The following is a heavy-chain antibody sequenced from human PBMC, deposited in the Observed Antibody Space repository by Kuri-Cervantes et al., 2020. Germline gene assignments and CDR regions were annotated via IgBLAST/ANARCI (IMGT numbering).Heavy chain of an antibody. CDR1: GGTFSSYA. V-gene: IGHV1-69*13. CDR3: ATYPMTTVTTHWYFDL. D-gene: IGHD4-17*01. Sequence: SVKVSCKASGGTFSSYAISWVRQASGQGLEWMGGIIPIFGTANYAQKFQGRVTITADESTSTAYMELSSLRSEDMAVYYCATYPMTTVTTHWYFDLWGRGTLVTVSS. J-gene: IGHJ2*01. CDR2: IIPIFGTA.